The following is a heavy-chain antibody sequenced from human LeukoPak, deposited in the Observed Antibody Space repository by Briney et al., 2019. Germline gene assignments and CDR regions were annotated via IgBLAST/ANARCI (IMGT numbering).Heavy chain of an antibody. Sequence: GASVKVSCKASGGTFSSYAISWVRQAPGQGLEWMGGIIPIFGTANYAQKFQGRVTITADESTSTAYMELSSLRSEDTAVYYCARAGGQLPAAIEDGMDVWAKGPRSPSP. J-gene: IGHJ6*02. CDR1: GGTFSSYA. CDR2: IIPIFGTA. CDR3: ARAGGQLPAAIEDGMDV. D-gene: IGHD2-2*01. V-gene: IGHV1-69*13.